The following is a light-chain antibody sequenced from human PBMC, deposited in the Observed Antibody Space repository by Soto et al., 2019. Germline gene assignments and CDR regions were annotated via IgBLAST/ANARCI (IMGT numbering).Light chain of an antibody. V-gene: IGKV3-15*01. CDR2: DAS. CDR1: QSISRS. J-gene: IGKJ2*01. CDR3: HQYNSWPPGT. Sequence: EIVLTQSPAILSVSPGERATLSCRASQSISRSLAWYQQKPGRAPRLLISDASTRATGIPARFSGSGSGTEFTLTISSLQSEDFALYYCHQYNSWPPGTFGQGTKLDIK.